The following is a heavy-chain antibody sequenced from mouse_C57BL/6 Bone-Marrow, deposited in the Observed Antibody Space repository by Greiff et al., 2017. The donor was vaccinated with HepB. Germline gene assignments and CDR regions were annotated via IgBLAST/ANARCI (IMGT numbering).Heavy chain of an antibody. CDR1: GFTFSSYA. V-gene: IGHV5-4*01. J-gene: IGHJ4*01. CDR3: ARDLWCYAMDY. Sequence: EVHLVESGGGLVKPGGSLKLSCAASGFTFSSYAMSWVRQTPEKRLEWVATISDGGSYTYYPDNVKGRFTISRDNAKNNLYLQMSHLKSEDTAMYYCARDLWCYAMDYWGQGTSVTVSS. D-gene: IGHD1-1*02. CDR2: ISDGGSYT.